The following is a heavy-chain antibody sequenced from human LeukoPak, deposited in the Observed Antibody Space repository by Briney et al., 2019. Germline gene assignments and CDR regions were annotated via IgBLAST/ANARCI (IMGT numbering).Heavy chain of an antibody. J-gene: IGHJ4*02. CDR3: AKGYSYGPTDFDY. V-gene: IGHV3-23*01. D-gene: IGHD5-18*01. Sequence: PGGSLRLSCAASGFTFDDYAMHWVRQAPGKGLEWVSAISGSGGSTYYADSVKGRFTISRDNSKNTLYLQMNSLRAEDTAVYYCAKGYSYGPTDFDYWGQGTLVTVSS. CDR2: ISGSGGST. CDR1: GFTFDDYA.